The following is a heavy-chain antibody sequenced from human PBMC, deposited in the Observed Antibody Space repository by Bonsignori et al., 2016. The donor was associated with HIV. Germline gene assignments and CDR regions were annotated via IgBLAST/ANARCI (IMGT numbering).Heavy chain of an antibody. V-gene: IGHV3-53*01. D-gene: IGHD3-22*01. J-gene: IGHJ6*03. Sequence: GGSLRLSCAPSGLTVSYNYMGWVRQAPGKGLKWVSVIYSAGSTYYADSVKGRFTISRDTSKNTLYLQMNSLRAEDTAVYYCASTSGNYYDSRGFYYYYYMDVWGKGTTVTVSS. CDR1: GLTVSYNY. CDR3: ASTSGNYYDSRGFYYYYYMDV. CDR2: IYSAGST.